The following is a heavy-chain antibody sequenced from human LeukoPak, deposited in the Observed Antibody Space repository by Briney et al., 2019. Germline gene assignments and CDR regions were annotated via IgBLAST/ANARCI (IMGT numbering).Heavy chain of an antibody. CDR2: ISAYNGNT. J-gene: IGHJ5*02. V-gene: IGHV1-18*01. D-gene: IGHD6-13*01. CDR3: ARGYSSSWQNWFDP. Sequence: GASVKVSCKASGYTFTSYGISWVRQAPGQGLEWMGWISAYNGNTNYAQKLQGRVTMTTDTSTSTAYMELRGLRSDDTAVYYCARGYSSSWQNWFDPWGQGTLVTVSS. CDR1: GYTFTSYG.